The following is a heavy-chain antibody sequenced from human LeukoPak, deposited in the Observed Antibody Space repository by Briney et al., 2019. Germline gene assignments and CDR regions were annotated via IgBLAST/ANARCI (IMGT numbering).Heavy chain of an antibody. CDR3: AKDYGGSYSSHFDY. CDR2: ISYDGSNK. J-gene: IGHJ4*02. D-gene: IGHD1-26*01. Sequence: PGGSLRLSCAASGFTFSSYGMHWVRQAPGKGPEWVAVISYDGSNKYYADSVKGRFTISRDNSKNTLYLQMNSLRAEDTAVYYCAKDYGGSYSSHFDYWGQGTLVTVSS. CDR1: GFTFSSYG. V-gene: IGHV3-30*18.